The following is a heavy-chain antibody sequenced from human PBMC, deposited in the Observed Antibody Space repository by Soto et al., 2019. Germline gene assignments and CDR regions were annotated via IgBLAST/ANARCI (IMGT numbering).Heavy chain of an antibody. V-gene: IGHV3-9*01. CDR3: AKGASGWYGKYFQH. CDR2: ISWNSGSI. D-gene: IGHD6-19*01. J-gene: IGHJ1*01. CDR1: GFTFDDYA. Sequence: EVQLVESGGGLVQPGRSLRLSCAASGFTFDDYAMHWVRQAPGKGLEWVSGISWNSGSIGYADSVKGRFTISRDNAKNSLYLQMNSLRAEDTALYYCAKGASGWYGKYFQHWGQGTLVTVSS.